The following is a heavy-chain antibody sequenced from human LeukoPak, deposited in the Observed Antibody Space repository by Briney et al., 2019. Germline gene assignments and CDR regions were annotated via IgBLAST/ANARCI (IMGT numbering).Heavy chain of an antibody. Sequence: ASVKVSCKTSGYTFTEYYMHWVRQAPGQGLEWMGWINPNSGGTNYAQKFQGRVTMTRDTSISTAYMELSRLRSDDTAVYYCSMTTVTKELDYWGQGTLVTVSS. CDR3: SMTTVTKELDY. CDR2: INPNSGGT. V-gene: IGHV1-2*02. D-gene: IGHD4-17*01. CDR1: GYTFTEYY. J-gene: IGHJ4*02.